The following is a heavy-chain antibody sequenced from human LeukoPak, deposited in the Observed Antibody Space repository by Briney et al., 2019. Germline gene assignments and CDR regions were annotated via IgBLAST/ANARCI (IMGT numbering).Heavy chain of an antibody. V-gene: IGHV4-39*01. J-gene: IGHJ4*02. CDR1: GGSISSSSYY. CDR3: ARRMPYCSSTSCHRYYFDY. Sequence: SGTLSLTCTVSGGSISSSSYYWGWIRQPPGKGLEWIGSIYYSVSTYYNPSLKSRVTISIDTSKSQFSLKLISVTAADTAVYYCARRMPYCSSTSCHRYYFDYWGQGTLVTVSS. CDR2: IYYSVST. D-gene: IGHD2-2*01.